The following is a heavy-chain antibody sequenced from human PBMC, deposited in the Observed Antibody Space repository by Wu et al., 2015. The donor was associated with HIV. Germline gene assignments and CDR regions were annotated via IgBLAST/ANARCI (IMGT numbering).Heavy chain of an antibody. CDR2: INPNSGGT. CDR1: GYTFIGYY. D-gene: IGHD3-10*01. V-gene: IGHV1-2*02. Sequence: QVQLVQSGAEVKKPGASVKVSCKASGYTFIGYYMHWVRQAPGQGLEWMGWINPNSGGTNYAQKFQGRVTMTRDTSISTAYMELSGLRSDDTAVYYCARVGREERVRGLTLPEAEDYYYGMDVWGQGTTVTVSS. CDR3: ARVGREERVRGLTLPEAEDYYYGMDV. J-gene: IGHJ6*02.